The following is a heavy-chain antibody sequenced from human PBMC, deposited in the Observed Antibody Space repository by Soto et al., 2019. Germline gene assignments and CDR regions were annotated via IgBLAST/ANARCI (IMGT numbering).Heavy chain of an antibody. CDR1: GYSFTKYW. CDR2: IDPSDSYT. D-gene: IGHD3-3*01. V-gene: IGHV5-10-1*01. CDR3: ARHLSYGLYLYYYGMDV. Sequence: PGESLKISCKGSGYSFTKYWISWVRQMPGKGLEWMGMIDPSDSYTNYSPSFQGHVTISADKSISTAYLQWSSLKASDTAMYYCARHLSYGLYLYYYGMDVWGQGTTVTVSS. J-gene: IGHJ6*02.